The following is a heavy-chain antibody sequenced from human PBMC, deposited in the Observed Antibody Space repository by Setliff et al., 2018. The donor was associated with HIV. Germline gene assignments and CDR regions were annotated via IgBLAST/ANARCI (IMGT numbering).Heavy chain of an antibody. J-gene: IGHJ4*02. CDR1: GGSISSYY. CDR2: IYYSGST. CDR3: ARATGPTYYFDF. Sequence: PSETLSLTCTVSGGSISSYYWSWIRQPPGKGLEWIGYIYYSGSTNYNPSLKSRVTISVDTSKNQFSLRLTYVTAADTALYYCARATGPTYYFDFWAQGTLVTVSS. V-gene: IGHV4-59*12.